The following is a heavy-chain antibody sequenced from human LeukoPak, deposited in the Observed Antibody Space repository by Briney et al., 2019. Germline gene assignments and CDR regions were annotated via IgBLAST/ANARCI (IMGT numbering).Heavy chain of an antibody. Sequence: GESLRLSCAASGFIFSDHYMTWIRQAPGKGLEWVSYISGGSSDTGYADSVKGRFTISRDNAKNSLYLQMNDLRAEDTAVCYCARQCSIIKCAWGQGTLVTVSS. CDR1: GFIFSDHY. J-gene: IGHJ5*02. V-gene: IGHV3-11*03. CDR3: ARQCSIIKCA. D-gene: IGHD2-2*01. CDR2: ISGGSSDT.